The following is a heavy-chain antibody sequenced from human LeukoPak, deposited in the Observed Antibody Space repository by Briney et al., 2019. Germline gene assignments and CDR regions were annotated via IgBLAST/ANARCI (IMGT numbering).Heavy chain of an antibody. D-gene: IGHD6-13*01. CDR2: ISGSGGST. Sequence: GGSLRLSCAASGFTFSSYGMSWVRQAPGKGLEWVSAISGSGGSTYYADSVKGRFTISRDNSKNTLYLQMNSLRTEDTAVYYCVRLTAAGRRTDFDYWGQGTLVTVSS. V-gene: IGHV3-23*01. CDR3: VRLTAAGRRTDFDY. J-gene: IGHJ4*02. CDR1: GFTFSSYG.